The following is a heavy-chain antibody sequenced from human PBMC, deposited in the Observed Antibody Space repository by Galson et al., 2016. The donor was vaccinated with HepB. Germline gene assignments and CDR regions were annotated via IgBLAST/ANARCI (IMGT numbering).Heavy chain of an antibody. D-gene: IGHD3-16*01. CDR1: GDSTTNDY. CDR2: VHFSGRT. J-gene: IGHJ6*02. V-gene: IGHV4-59*01. Sequence: SETLSLTCTVSGDSTTNDYWSWIWIRQPPGKGLEWIGYVHFSGRTDYSPSLKSRVAISLDTSKDQFSLKVTSVTAADTAVYYCAREAGRLGDRQIDVWGQGTTVTVSS. CDR3: AREAGRLGDRQIDV.